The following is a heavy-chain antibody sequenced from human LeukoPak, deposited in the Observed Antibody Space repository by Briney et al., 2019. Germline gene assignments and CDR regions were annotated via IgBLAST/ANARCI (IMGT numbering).Heavy chain of an antibody. CDR1: GFTFSSYA. CDR3: ARDHYYDSSGYLAAFDI. J-gene: IGHJ3*02. Sequence: GRSLRLSCAASGFTFSSYAMHWIRQAPGKGLEWVAVISYDGSNKYYADSVKGRFTISRDNSKNTLYLQMNSLRAEDTAVYYCARDHYYDSSGYLAAFDIWGQGTMVSVSS. D-gene: IGHD3-22*01. V-gene: IGHV3-30*14. CDR2: ISYDGSNK.